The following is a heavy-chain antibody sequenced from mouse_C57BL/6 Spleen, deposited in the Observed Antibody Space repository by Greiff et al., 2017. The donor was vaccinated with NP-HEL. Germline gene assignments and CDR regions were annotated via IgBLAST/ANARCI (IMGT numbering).Heavy chain of an antibody. CDR2: IDPSDSET. D-gene: IGHD2-2*01. V-gene: IGHV1-52*01. Sequence: VQLQQSGAELVRPGSSVKLSCKASGYTFTSYWMHWVKQRPIQGLEWIGNIDPSDSETHYNQKFKDKATLTVDKSSSKAYMKLSSLTSEDSAVYSCAQSTMVTTRDGAWFAYWGQGTLVTVSA. J-gene: IGHJ3*01. CDR1: GYTFTSYW. CDR3: AQSTMVTTRDGAWFAY.